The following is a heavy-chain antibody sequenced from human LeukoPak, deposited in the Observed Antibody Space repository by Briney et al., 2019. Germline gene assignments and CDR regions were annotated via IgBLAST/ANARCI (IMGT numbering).Heavy chain of an antibody. D-gene: IGHD3-3*01. CDR2: IKEDGSQR. J-gene: IGHJ6*04. V-gene: IGHV3-7*04. CDR1: GFTFSAYY. CDR3: ARGTIFGPDV. Sequence: GGSLRLSCAASGFTFSAYYMSWVRQAPGKGLEWVANIKEDGSQRYYAEAVKGRFTISRGNAKTSMYLQMNSLRAEDTAVYYCARGTIFGPDVWGKGTTVTVSS.